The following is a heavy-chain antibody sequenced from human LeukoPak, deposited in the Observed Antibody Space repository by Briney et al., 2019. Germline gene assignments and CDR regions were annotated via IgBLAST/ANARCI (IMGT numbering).Heavy chain of an antibody. Sequence: SETLSLTCTVSGGSIGSYYWSWIRQPPGKGLEWIGYIHYSGSTNYNPSLKSRVTISVDTSKNQFSLKLSSVTAADTAVYYCARGEPYDFWSGYTYDYWGQGTLVTVSS. J-gene: IGHJ4*02. V-gene: IGHV4-59*12. D-gene: IGHD3-3*01. CDR1: GGSIGSYY. CDR3: ARGEPYDFWSGYTYDY. CDR2: IHYSGST.